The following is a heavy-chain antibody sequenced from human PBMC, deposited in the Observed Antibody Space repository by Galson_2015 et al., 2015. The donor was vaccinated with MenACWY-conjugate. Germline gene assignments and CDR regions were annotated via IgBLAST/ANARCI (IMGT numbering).Heavy chain of an antibody. Sequence: SLRLSCAASGFTFSKCAMSWVRRAPGKGLEWVSGISASGGDIDYADSVKGRFTISRDNSKNTVYLQMNSLRAEDTAVYHCAKGATSNVIGVKKYVPFDSWGQAETATVSS. D-gene: IGHD2/OR15-2a*01. V-gene: IGHV3-23*01. CDR2: ISASGGDI. CDR1: GFTFSKCA. CDR3: AKGATSNVIGVKKYVPFDS. J-gene: IGHJ3*01.